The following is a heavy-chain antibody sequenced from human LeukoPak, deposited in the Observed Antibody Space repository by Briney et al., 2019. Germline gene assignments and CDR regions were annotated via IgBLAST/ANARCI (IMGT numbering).Heavy chain of an antibody. V-gene: IGHV4-31*03. Sequence: SETLSLTCTVSGGSLSSGSYFWGWVRQDPGKGLEWIGYIYFSGTTHYNPSLKSRVTISADTSKNQFSLKLSSVTAADTAVYYCARVSWIEAFDIWGQGTMVTVSS. CDR1: GGSLSSGSYF. CDR2: IYFSGTT. D-gene: IGHD5-12*01. CDR3: ARVSWIEAFDI. J-gene: IGHJ3*02.